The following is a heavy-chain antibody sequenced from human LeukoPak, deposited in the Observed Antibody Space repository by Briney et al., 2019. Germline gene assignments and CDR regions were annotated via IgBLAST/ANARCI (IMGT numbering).Heavy chain of an antibody. CDR2: IRYDGSNK. D-gene: IGHD6-13*01. CDR1: GFTFSSYG. Sequence: GGSLRLSCAASGFTFSSYGMHWVRQAPGKGLEWVAVIRYDGSNKYYADSVKGRFTISRDNSKNTLYLQMNSLRAEDTAVYYCARDIRQQLGLDYWGQGTLVTVSS. CDR3: ARDIRQQLGLDY. V-gene: IGHV3-33*01. J-gene: IGHJ4*02.